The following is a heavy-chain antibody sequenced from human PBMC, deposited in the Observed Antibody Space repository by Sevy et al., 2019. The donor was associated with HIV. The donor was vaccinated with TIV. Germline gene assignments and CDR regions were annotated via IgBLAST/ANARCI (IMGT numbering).Heavy chain of an antibody. J-gene: IGHJ4*02. V-gene: IGHV1-69*13. D-gene: IGHD6-13*01. CDR2: IIPIFGTA. CDR1: GGTFSSYA. Sequence: ASLKVSCKASGGTFSSYAISWVRQAPGQGLEWMGGIIPIFGTANYAQKFQGRVTITADESTSTAYMELSSLRSEDTAVYYCARGNPMGSSWYYFDYWGQGTLVTVSS. CDR3: ARGNPMGSSWYYFDY.